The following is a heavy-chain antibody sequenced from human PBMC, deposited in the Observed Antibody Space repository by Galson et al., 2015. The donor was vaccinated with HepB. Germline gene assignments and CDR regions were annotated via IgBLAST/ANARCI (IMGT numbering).Heavy chain of an antibody. V-gene: IGHV3-48*01. CDR3: ARDQDIAVALDAFDI. Sequence: SLRLSCAASGFTFSSYSMNWVRQAPGKGLEWVSYISSSSSTIYYADSVKGRFTISRDNAKNSLYLQMNSLRAEDTAVYYCARDQDIAVALDAFDIWGQGTMVTVSS. J-gene: IGHJ3*02. CDR1: GFTFSSYS. D-gene: IGHD6-19*01. CDR2: ISSSSSTI.